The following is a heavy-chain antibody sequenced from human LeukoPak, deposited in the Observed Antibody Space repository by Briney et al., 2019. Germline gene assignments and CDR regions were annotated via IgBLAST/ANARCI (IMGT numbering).Heavy chain of an antibody. V-gene: IGHV3-23*01. Sequence: GGSLRFSCAISGLTFHDYAMTWVRQAPGKGLEWVSTIVGDSSKTYYADSVKGRFTISRDNSNYMLFLHMNNLRAEDTAIYYCAKQPYNYYYLDVWGKGTTVTVSS. D-gene: IGHD2-21*01. CDR3: AKQPYNYYYLDV. CDR1: GLTFHDYA. CDR2: IVGDSSKT. J-gene: IGHJ6*03.